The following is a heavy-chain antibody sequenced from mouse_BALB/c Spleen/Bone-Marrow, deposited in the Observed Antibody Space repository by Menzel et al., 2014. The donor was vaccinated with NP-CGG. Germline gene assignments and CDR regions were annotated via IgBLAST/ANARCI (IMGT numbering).Heavy chain of an antibody. D-gene: IGHD1-2*01. Sequence: LQQSGSELVRPGASVKLSCKASGYTFTSYWMHWVKQRPGQGLEWIGNIYPGSGSTNYDEKFKSKATLTVDTSSSTAYMQLSSLTSDDFAVYYCTRGDYGHFDYWGQGTTLTVSS. CDR3: TRGDYGHFDY. V-gene: IGHV1S22*01. J-gene: IGHJ2*01. CDR1: GYTFTSYW. CDR2: IYPGSGST.